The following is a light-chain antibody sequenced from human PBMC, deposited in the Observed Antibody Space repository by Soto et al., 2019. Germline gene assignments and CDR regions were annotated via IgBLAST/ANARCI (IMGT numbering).Light chain of an antibody. CDR3: QHYINYPWT. CDR1: QSISSW. V-gene: IGKV1-5*03. CDR2: KAS. J-gene: IGKJ2*02. Sequence: DIQMTQSPSTLSASVGDRVTITCRASQSISSWLAWYQQKPGKAPKLLIYKASSLESGVPSRFSGSGSGTEFTLTISSLQPDDFVIYYCQHYINYPWTFGQGTKLEIK.